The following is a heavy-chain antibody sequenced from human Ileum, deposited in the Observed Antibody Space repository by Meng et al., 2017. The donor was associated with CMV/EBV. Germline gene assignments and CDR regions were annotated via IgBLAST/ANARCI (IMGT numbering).Heavy chain of an antibody. V-gene: IGHV3-74*01. CDR2: IHGDGSST. CDR3: ARELHGTLYFDY. D-gene: IGHD4-11*01. Sequence: GESLKISCAASGFTFSSYWMHWVRQAPGKGLVWVSRIHGDGSSTSYADSVKGRFTISRDNAKNTLYLQMNSLRAEDTAVYYCARELHGTLYFDYWGQGTLVTVSS. J-gene: IGHJ4*02. CDR1: GFTFSSYW.